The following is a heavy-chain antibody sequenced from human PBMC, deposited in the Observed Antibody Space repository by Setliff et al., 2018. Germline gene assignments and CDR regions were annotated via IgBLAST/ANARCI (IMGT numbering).Heavy chain of an antibody. D-gene: IGHD5-18*01. Sequence: LRLSCTASGFTFGDYAMSWVRQAPGKGLEWVSAISGSGGSTYYADSVKGRFTISRDNSKNTLYLQMNSLRAEDTAVYYCASHLWIQLWLYCYGMDVWGQGTTVTVSS. J-gene: IGHJ6*02. V-gene: IGHV3-23*01. CDR3: ASHLWIQLWLYCYGMDV. CDR2: ISGSGGST. CDR1: GFTFGDYA.